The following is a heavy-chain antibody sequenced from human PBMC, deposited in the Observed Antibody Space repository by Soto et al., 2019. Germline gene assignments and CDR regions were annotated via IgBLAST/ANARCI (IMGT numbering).Heavy chain of an antibody. CDR3: AHVQEGYSSGWPYD. V-gene: IGHV2-5*02. Sequence: QITLKESGPTLVKPTQTLTLTCTFSGFSLTTSGVGVGWIRQPPGKALEWLALNYWDDDKRYSPSLKTRVTITKDTSKNQVVLTMTNMDPVDTGTYYCAHVQEGYSSGWPYDWGQGTLVTVSS. D-gene: IGHD6-19*01. CDR1: GFSLTTSGVG. J-gene: IGHJ4*02. CDR2: NYWDDDK.